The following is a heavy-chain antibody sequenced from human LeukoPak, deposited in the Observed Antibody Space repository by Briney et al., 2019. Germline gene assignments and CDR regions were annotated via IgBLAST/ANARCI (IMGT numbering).Heavy chain of an antibody. Sequence: SETLSLTCTVSGGSISSGDYYWSWIRQPPVKGLEWIGYIYYSGSTYYNPPLKSRVTISVDTSKNQFSLKLSSVTAADTAVYYCAREGYYYYMDVWGKGTTVTVSS. J-gene: IGHJ6*03. CDR2: IYYSGST. CDR1: GGSISSGDYY. V-gene: IGHV4-30-4*08. CDR3: AREGYYYYMDV.